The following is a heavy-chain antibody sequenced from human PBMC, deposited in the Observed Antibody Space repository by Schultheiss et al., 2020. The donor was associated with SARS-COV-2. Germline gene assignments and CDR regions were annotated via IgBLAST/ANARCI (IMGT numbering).Heavy chain of an antibody. CDR2: ISSSSSYT. CDR3: AREGVTTDY. V-gene: IGHV3-48*03. CDR1: GFTFSTYE. Sequence: GGSLRLSCTASGFTFSTYEMNWVRQAPGKGLEWVSYISSSSSYTNYADSVKGRFTISRDNAKNSLYLQMNSLRAEDTAIYYCAREGVTTDYWGQGTLVTVSS. J-gene: IGHJ4*02. D-gene: IGHD4-17*01.